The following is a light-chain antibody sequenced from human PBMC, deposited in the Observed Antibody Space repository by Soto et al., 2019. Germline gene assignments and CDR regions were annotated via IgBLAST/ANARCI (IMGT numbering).Light chain of an antibody. CDR1: QSVSSD. CDR2: DTS. J-gene: IGKJ1*01. CDR3: QRYDSLRT. V-gene: IGKV3D-15*01. Sequence: ETVMTQSPATLSVSPGERATLSCWASQSVSSDLAWYQQKPGQAPRLLIYDTSTRATGIPARFSGSGSGTEFTLTISSLQSEDFAMYYCQRYDSLRTFGQGTKVDIK.